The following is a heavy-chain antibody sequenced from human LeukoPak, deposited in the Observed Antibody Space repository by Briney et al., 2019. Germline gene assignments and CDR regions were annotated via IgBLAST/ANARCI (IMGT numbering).Heavy chain of an antibody. CDR1: GYTFTGYY. CDR3: AREGDYYGSGRDWFDP. J-gene: IGHJ5*02. V-gene: IGHV1-2*02. D-gene: IGHD3-10*01. CDR2: INPNSGGT. Sequence: GASVKVSCKAPGYTFTGYYMHWVRQAPGQGLEWMGWINPNSGGTNYAQKFQGRVTMTRDTSISTAYMELSRLRSDDTAVYYCAREGDYYGSGRDWFDPWGQGTLVTVSS.